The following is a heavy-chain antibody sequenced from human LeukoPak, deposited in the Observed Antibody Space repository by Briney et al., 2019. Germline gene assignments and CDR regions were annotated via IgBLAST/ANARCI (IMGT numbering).Heavy chain of an antibody. CDR1: GFTFSKYW. V-gene: IGHV3-74*01. J-gene: IGHJ4*02. CDR3: ATKQWLAPPPDS. CDR2: INTDGTVT. D-gene: IGHD6-19*01. Sequence: PGGSLRLSCAASGFTFSKYWMLWVRQAPGKGLESVSRINTDGTVTTYADSVKGRFTVSRDSADNTVFLQMNSVRDEDTAVYYCATKQWLAPPPDSWGQGTPVTVSS.